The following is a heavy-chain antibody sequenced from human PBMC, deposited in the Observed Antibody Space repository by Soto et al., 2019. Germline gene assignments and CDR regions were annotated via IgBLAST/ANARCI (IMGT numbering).Heavy chain of an antibody. CDR3: ARDPPRYCSGGSCYRGGAFDI. Sequence: QVQLVESGGGVVQPGRSLRLSCAASGFTFSSYGMHWVRQAPGKGLEWVAVIWYDGSNKYYADSVKGRFTISRDNSKNTLYQQMNSLRAEDTAVYYCARDPPRYCSGGSCYRGGAFDIWGQGTMVTVSS. D-gene: IGHD2-15*01. V-gene: IGHV3-33*01. CDR2: IWYDGSNK. CDR1: GFTFSSYG. J-gene: IGHJ3*02.